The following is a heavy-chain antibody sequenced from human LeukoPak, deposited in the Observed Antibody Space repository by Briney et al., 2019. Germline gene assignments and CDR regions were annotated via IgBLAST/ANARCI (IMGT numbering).Heavy chain of an antibody. Sequence: PGGSLRLSCAASGFTFSSYAMSWVRQAPGKGLEWVSAVRGGGYDTYYADSVKGRFTISRDSSKNTLYLQMNGLRAEDTAVYHCAKSRSVEDVFDIWGHGTMVTVSS. V-gene: IGHV3-23*01. J-gene: IGHJ3*02. CDR2: VRGGGYDT. CDR1: GFTFSSYA. D-gene: IGHD6-19*01. CDR3: AKSRSVEDVFDI.